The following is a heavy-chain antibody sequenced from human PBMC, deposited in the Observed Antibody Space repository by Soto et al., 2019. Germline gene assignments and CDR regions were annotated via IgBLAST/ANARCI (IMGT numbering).Heavy chain of an antibody. CDR1: GFSLSSSDVG. J-gene: IGHJ4*02. D-gene: IGHD6-6*01. CDR2: IYWDDDK. V-gene: IGHV2-5*02. Sequence: KESGPPLVRPTQPLTLTCTFSGFSLSSSDVGVGWIRQPPGQALEWLAVIYWDDDKRYRSSLKSRLTITKDTSKNQVVLTMTNMDAADTGTYYCAHTRYSKSSFDYWGQGTLVTVSA. CDR3: AHTRYSKSSFDY.